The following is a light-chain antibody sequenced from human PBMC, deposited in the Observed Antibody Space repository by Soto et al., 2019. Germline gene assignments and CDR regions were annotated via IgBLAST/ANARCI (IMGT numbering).Light chain of an antibody. V-gene: IGLV2-8*01. CDR1: SNDVGGYNY. J-gene: IGLJ2*01. CDR3: TSYAGSNNFVA. CDR2: DVT. Sequence: QSALTQPQSASGSPAQSVTLSCTGTSNDVGGYNYVSWYQQHPGKAPKLMIYDVTRRPSGVPDRFSGSKSGNTASLTVAGLQAEDEADYYCTSYAGSNNFVAFGGGTKLTVL.